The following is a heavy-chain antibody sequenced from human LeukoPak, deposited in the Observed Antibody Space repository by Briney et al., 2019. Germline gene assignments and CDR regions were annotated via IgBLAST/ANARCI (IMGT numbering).Heavy chain of an antibody. D-gene: IGHD4-17*01. CDR3: ARDQDYGDYT. Sequence: ASVKVSCKASGYTFTSYYMHWVRQAPGQGLEWMGIINPSGGSTNYAQKFQGRVTITADESTSTAYMELSSLRSEDTAVYYCARDQDYGDYTWGQGTLVTVSS. CDR2: INPSGGST. CDR1: GYTFTSYY. J-gene: IGHJ4*02. V-gene: IGHV1-46*01.